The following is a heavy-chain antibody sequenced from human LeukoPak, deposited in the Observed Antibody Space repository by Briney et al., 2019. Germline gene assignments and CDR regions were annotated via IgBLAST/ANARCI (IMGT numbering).Heavy chain of an antibody. V-gene: IGHV4-38-2*01. CDR2: IYHSGST. Sequence: SETLSLTCAVSGYAISSGYYWGWIRQPPGKGLGWIGSIYHSGSTYYNPSLKSRVTISVDTSKNQFSLKLSSVTAADTAVYYCARRVRGSSLGRYDYYYMDVWGKVTTVTVSS. J-gene: IGHJ6*03. D-gene: IGHD1-26*01. CDR1: GYAISSGYY. CDR3: ARRVRGSSLGRYDYYYMDV.